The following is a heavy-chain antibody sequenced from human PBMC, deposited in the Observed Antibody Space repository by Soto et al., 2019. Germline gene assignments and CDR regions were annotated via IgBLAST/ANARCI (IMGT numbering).Heavy chain of an antibody. D-gene: IGHD3-3*02. V-gene: IGHV4-4*02. CDR2: SSHSGST. CDR3: AARHFWSGPWTETRLDY. J-gene: IGHJ4*02. CDR1: GDSINSSHW. Sequence: PSETLSLTSAVSGDSINSSHWWNWVRQPPGKGLEWIGQSSHSGSTNYNPSLTSRVNKSVDKSKNHFSLKLTSVTAADTAVYYCAARHFWSGPWTETRLDYWGQGTLVTVSS.